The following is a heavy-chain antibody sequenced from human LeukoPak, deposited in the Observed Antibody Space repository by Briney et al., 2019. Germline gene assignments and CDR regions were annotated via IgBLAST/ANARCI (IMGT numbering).Heavy chain of an antibody. CDR3: TRGEWFGELPRFDY. J-gene: IGHJ4*02. CDR1: GFTFSSYE. D-gene: IGHD3-10*01. V-gene: IGHV3-49*04. CDR2: IRSKAYGGTT. Sequence: SLRLSCAASGFTFSSYEMNWVRQAPGKVLEWVGFIRSKAYGGTTEYAASVKGRFTISRDDSKSIAYLRMNSLKTEDTAVYYCTRGEWFGELPRFDYWGQGTLVTVSS.